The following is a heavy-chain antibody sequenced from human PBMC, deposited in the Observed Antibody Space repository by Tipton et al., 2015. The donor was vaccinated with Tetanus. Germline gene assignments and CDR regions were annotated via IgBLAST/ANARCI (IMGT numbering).Heavy chain of an antibody. CDR2: ISWNSGSI. V-gene: IGHV3-9*01. J-gene: IGHJ4*02. D-gene: IGHD6-13*01. Sequence: SLRLSCAASGFTFDDYAMHWVRQAPGKGLEWVSGISWNSGSIGYADSVKGRFTISRDNAKNSLYLQMNSLRAEETALYYCAKHIFGMEQQLRPSFDYWGQGTLVTVSS. CDR1: GFTFDDYA. CDR3: AKHIFGMEQQLRPSFDY.